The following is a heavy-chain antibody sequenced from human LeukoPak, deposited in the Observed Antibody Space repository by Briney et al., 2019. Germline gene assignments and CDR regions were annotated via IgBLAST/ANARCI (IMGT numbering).Heavy chain of an antibody. CDR2: IHPSGIF. CDR1: GGSCDDYY. V-gene: IGHV4-34*01. Sequence: SETLCLTCAVHGGSCDDYYCSWIRQPPGKGLEWIGEIHPSGIFYYNSSLMSRVTISIDTSKRQFSLRLTSVTAADTAFYYCARGRDRSKAGDLWGQGSLVTVSS. D-gene: IGHD5-24*01. CDR3: ARGRDRSKAGDL. J-gene: IGHJ5*02.